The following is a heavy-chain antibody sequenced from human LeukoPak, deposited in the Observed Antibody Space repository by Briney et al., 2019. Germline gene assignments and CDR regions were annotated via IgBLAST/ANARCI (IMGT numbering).Heavy chain of an antibody. J-gene: IGHJ4*02. CDR2: IYYSGST. CDR1: GGSISSYY. V-gene: IGHV4-39*01. Sequence: SETLSLTCTVSGGSISSYYWGWIRQPPGKGLEWIGSIYYSGSTYYNPSLKSRVTISVDTSKNQFSLKLNSVTAADTAVYYCARRTLVGGGDYWGQGTLVTVSS. D-gene: IGHD4-23*01. CDR3: ARRTLVGGGDY.